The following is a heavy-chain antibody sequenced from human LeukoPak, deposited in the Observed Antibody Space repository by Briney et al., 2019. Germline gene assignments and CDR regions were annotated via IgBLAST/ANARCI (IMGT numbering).Heavy chain of an antibody. V-gene: IGHV3-13*01. D-gene: IGHD6-13*01. CDR2: IGTAGEI. Sequence: GGSLRLSCAASGFTFRSYDMHWVRQATGKGLEWVSGIGTAGEIYYPGSVKGRFTISRENAKNSLYLQMNSLRAGDTAVYYCARAAYSSTWYSRYFDLWGRGALVTVSS. CDR3: ARAAYSSTWYSRYFDL. J-gene: IGHJ2*01. CDR1: GFTFRSYD.